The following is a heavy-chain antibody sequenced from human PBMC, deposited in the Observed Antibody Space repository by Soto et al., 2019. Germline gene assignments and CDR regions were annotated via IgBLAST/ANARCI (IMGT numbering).Heavy chain of an antibody. V-gene: IGHV1-24*01. CDR3: ATLGYDYVWGSYQGDY. CDR1: GYTLTELS. J-gene: IGHJ4*02. CDR2: FDPEDGET. D-gene: IGHD3-16*02. Sequence: QVQLVQSGAEVKKPGASVKVSCKVSGYTLTELSMHWVRQAPGKGLEWMGGFDPEDGETIYAQKFQGRVTMTEDTPTDTAYMELSSLRSEDTAVYYCATLGYDYVWGSYQGDYWGQGTLVTVSS.